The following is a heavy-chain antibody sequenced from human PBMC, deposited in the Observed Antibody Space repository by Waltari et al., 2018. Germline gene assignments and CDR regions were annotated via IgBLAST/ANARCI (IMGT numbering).Heavy chain of an antibody. Sequence: LRLQESGPGLVKPSETLSITCTVSGGSISSSDCYWGWSRQPPGKGLESVGSVFYTGITSNNPSLKSRVTISVDTSKNQFSLRLSSVTAADTAVYYYARLTILGTEWGQGTLVTVSS. CDR1: GGSISSSDCY. V-gene: IGHV4-39*01. CDR3: ARLTILGTE. CDR2: VFYTGIT. J-gene: IGHJ4*02. D-gene: IGHD2-21*01.